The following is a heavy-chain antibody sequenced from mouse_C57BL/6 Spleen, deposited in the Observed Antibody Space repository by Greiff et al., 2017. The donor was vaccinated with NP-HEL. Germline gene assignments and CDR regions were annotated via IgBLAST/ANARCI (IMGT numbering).Heavy chain of an antibody. CDR1: GYSITSGYY. CDR2: ISYDGSN. Sequence: EVKLMESGPGLVKPSQSLSLTCSVTGYSITSGYYWNWIRQFPGNKLEWMGYISYDGSNNYNPSLKNRISITRDTSKNQFFLKLNSVTTEDTATYYCASLLLLWYFDVWGTGTTVTVSS. J-gene: IGHJ1*03. CDR3: ASLLLLWYFDV. V-gene: IGHV3-6*01. D-gene: IGHD1-1*01.